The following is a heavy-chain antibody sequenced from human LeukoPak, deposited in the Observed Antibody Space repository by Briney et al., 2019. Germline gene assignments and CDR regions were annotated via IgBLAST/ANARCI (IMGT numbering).Heavy chain of an antibody. CDR3: ARGSARLDSRDGYPDY. Sequence: GGSLRPSCAASGFTFSSYWMSWVRQAPGKGLEWVANIKQDGSEKYYVDSVKGRLTISRDNAKNSLSLQMNSLRAEDTAVYYCARGSARLDSRDGYPDYWGQGTLVTVSS. V-gene: IGHV3-7*01. J-gene: IGHJ4*02. CDR1: GFTFSSYW. D-gene: IGHD5-24*01. CDR2: IKQDGSEK.